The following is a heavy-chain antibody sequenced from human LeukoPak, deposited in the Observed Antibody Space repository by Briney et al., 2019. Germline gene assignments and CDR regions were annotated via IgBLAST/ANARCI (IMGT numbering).Heavy chain of an antibody. CDR1: GFTLSSYE. Sequence: PGGSLRLSCAASGFTLSSYEMNWVRQAPGKGLEWVSYISSSGSSMYYTDSVKGRFAISRDNAKNSLYLQMNSLRAEDTAVYYCARDGAAAGTPFDYWGQGTLVTVSS. D-gene: IGHD6-13*01. J-gene: IGHJ4*02. CDR2: ISSSGSSM. CDR3: ARDGAAAGTPFDY. V-gene: IGHV3-48*03.